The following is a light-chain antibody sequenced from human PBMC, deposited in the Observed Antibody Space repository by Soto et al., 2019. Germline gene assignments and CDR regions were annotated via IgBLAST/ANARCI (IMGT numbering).Light chain of an antibody. Sequence: DIQMTQSPSSLSASVGDRVTITCRASQSITYWLAWYQQKPGRAPKLLIYDVFNLQSGVPSRFSGSGSGTEFTLTISSLQPDDSATYYCQQYHSFSVTFGQGTKLEIK. CDR1: QSITYW. V-gene: IGKV1-5*01. CDR3: QQYHSFSVT. J-gene: IGKJ2*01. CDR2: DVF.